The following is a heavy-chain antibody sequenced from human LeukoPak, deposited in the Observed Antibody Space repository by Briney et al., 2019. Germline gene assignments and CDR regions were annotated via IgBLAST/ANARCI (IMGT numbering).Heavy chain of an antibody. CDR3: ATVPRRWLLLTPPFDY. D-gene: IGHD3-22*01. CDR1: GFTFSNAW. CDR2: IKSKTDGGTT. Sequence: GGSLRLSCAASGFTFSNAWMSWVRQAPGKGLEWVGRIKSKTDGGTTDYAAPVKGRFTISRDDSKNTLYLQMNSLKTEDTAVYYCATVPRRWLLLTPPFDYWGQGTLVTVSS. V-gene: IGHV3-15*01. J-gene: IGHJ4*02.